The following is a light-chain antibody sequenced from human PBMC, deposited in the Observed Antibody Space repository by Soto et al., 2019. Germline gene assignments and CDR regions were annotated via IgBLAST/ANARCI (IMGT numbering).Light chain of an antibody. J-gene: IGKJ5*01. CDR2: DAS. Sequence: EIVLTQSPATLSLSPGGRATLSFRSSQSVSSYLAWYQQKPGQAPRLLIYDASNRATGIPARFSGGGSGTDFTLTISSLEPEDFAVYYCQQRSNWPSITFGQGTRLEIK. V-gene: IGKV3-11*01. CDR3: QQRSNWPSIT. CDR1: QSVSSY.